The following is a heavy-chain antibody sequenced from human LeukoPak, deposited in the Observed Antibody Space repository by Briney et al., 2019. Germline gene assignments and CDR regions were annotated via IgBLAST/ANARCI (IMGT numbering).Heavy chain of an antibody. J-gene: IGHJ6*03. V-gene: IGHV4-39*07. CDR3: ARLSPSAYGSGSYQRYYYYMDV. CDR1: GGTISSSSYY. Sequence: SETLSLTCTVSGGTISSSSYYWGWIRQPPGKGLEWIGSIYYSGSTYYNPSLKSRVTISVDTSKNQFSLKLSSVTAADTAVYYCARLSPSAYGSGSYQRYYYYMDVWGKGTTVTISS. D-gene: IGHD3-10*01. CDR2: IYYSGST.